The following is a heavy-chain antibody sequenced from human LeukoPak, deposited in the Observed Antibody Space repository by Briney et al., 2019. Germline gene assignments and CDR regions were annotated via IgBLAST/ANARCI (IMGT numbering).Heavy chain of an antibody. Sequence: SETLSLTCTVSGGSISSYYWSWIRQPAGKGLEWIGRIYTSGSTNYNPSLKSRVTMSVDTSKNQYSLKLSSVTAADTAVYYCARAYQLPGDYYYYMDAWGKGTTVTVSS. CDR3: ARAYQLPGDYYYYMDA. CDR2: IYTSGST. D-gene: IGHD2-2*01. J-gene: IGHJ6*03. V-gene: IGHV4-4*07. CDR1: GGSISSYY.